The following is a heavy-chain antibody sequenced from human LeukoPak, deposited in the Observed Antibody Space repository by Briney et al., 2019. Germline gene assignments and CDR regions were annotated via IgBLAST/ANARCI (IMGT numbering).Heavy chain of an antibody. CDR3: AKDYRYCTSTSCYGDDAFDI. D-gene: IGHD2-2*01. CDR1: GFTFSSYG. CDR2: ISGSGGST. J-gene: IGHJ3*02. Sequence: GGSLRLSCAAAGFTFSSYGMTWVRQAPGKGLEWVSAISGSGGSTYYADSVKGRFTISRDNSKNTLYLQMSSLTAEETDVYYCAKDYRYCTSTSCYGDDAFDIWGQGTMVTVSS. V-gene: IGHV3-23*01.